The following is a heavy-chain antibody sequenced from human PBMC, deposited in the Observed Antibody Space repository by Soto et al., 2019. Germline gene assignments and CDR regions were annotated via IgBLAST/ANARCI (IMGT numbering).Heavy chain of an antibody. CDR1: GGTFNSYA. V-gene: IGHV1-69*12. CDR2: TIPMFGTT. Sequence: QVQLVQSGAEVKKPESSVRVSCKASGGTFNSYAITWVRQAPGQGLEWMGGTIPMFGTTNYAEKFQGRVTISADESTNTAYMELSSLRSADTAVYYCTRCGIRYHSIGYYLGIDGMDVWGQGTTVIGSS. CDR3: TRCGIRYHSIGYYLGIDGMDV. D-gene: IGHD3-22*01. J-gene: IGHJ6*02.